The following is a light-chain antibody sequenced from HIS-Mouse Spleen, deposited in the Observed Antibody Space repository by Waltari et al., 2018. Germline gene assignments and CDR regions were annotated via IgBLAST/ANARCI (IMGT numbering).Light chain of an antibody. Sequence: EIVLTQSPGTLSLSPGERATLPCGASQSVSSSYVAWYQQNPGQAPRLLIYGASSRATGIPDRFSGSGSGTDFTLTISRLEPEDFAVYYCQQYGSSPPITFGPGTKVDIK. CDR2: GAS. J-gene: IGKJ3*01. CDR1: QSVSSSY. CDR3: QQYGSSPPIT. V-gene: IGKV3-20*01.